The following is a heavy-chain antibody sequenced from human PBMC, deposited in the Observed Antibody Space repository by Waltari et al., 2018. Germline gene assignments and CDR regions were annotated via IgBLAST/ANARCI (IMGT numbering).Heavy chain of an antibody. CDR1: GASLSSGGSY. CDR3: ARDSRGYYYYGMDV. D-gene: IGHD3-10*01. Sequence: QVQLQESGPGLVKPSQTLSLTCTVPGASLSSGGSYRSRIRQPAGKGLEWIGRIYTSGSTNYNPSLKSRVTIAVDTSKTQFPLKLSSVTAADTAVYYCARDSRGYYYYGMDVWGQGTTVTVSS. V-gene: IGHV4-61*02. CDR2: IYTSGST. J-gene: IGHJ6*02.